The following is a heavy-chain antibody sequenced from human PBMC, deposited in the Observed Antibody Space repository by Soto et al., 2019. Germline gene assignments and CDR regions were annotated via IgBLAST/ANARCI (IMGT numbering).Heavy chain of an antibody. J-gene: IGHJ6*02. V-gene: IGHV4-39*01. D-gene: IGHD6-13*01. CDR2: IYYSGST. CDR1: GGSISSSSYY. Sequence: SETLSLTCTVSGGSISSSSYYWGWIRQPPGKGLEWIGSIYYSGSTYYNPSLKSRVTISVDTSKNQFSLKLSSVTAADTAVYYCARQGQQPPQSWYYGMDVWGQGTTVTVSS. CDR3: ARQGQQPPQSWYYGMDV.